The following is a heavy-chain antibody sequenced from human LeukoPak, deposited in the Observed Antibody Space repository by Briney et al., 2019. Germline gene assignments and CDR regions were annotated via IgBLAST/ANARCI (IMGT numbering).Heavy chain of an antibody. Sequence: PSGTMSLTCAVSGGSIGSSNWWSWVRQPPGKGLEWVGEIYLSGSTNYNPSLKSRVTISVDKSKNQFSLKLSSVTAADTAVYYCARVGQQWLVVGYYFDYWGQGTLVTVSS. CDR3: ARVGQQWLVVGYYFDY. V-gene: IGHV4-4*02. D-gene: IGHD6-19*01. J-gene: IGHJ4*02. CDR1: GGSIGSSNW. CDR2: IYLSGST.